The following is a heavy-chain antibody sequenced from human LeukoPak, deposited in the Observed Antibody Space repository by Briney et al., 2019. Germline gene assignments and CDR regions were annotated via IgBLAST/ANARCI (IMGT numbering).Heavy chain of an antibody. CDR1: GFTFNNYV. J-gene: IGHJ4*02. V-gene: IGHV3-23*01. CDR2: ISASAAMT. CDR3: ASRAPVRGVKGGGY. Sequence: PGGSLRLSCEASGFTFNNYVMTWVRQAPGRGLEWVSSISASAAMTYYADSVKGRFTISRDNAKNSLYLQMNSLRAEDTAVYYCASRAPVRGVKGGGYWGQGTLVTVSS. D-gene: IGHD3-10*01.